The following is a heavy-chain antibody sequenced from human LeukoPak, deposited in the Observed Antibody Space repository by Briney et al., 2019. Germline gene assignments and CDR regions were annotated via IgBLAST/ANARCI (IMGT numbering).Heavy chain of an antibody. D-gene: IGHD3-22*01. J-gene: IGHJ6*02. V-gene: IGHV4-31*03. CDR2: IYYSGST. Sequence: SETLSLTCTVSGGSISSGGYYWSWIRQHPGKGLEWIGYIYYSGSTYYNPSLKSRVTISVDTSKNQSSLKLSSVTAADTAVYYCARAQDSSGYYYYYYYGMDVWGQGTTVTVSS. CDR1: GGSISSGGYY. CDR3: ARAQDSSGYYYYYYYGMDV.